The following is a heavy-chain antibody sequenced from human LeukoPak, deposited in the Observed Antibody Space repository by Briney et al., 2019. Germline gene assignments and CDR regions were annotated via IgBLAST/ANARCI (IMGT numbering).Heavy chain of an antibody. CDR3: ARRRVVVVAATVPSLKRYWYFDL. V-gene: IGHV4-34*01. CDR1: GGYFSGYY. Sequence: ETLSLTCAVYGGYFSGYYWSWIRQPPGKGLEWIGEINHSGSTNYNPSLKSRVTISVDTSKNQFSLKLSSVTAADTAVYYCARRRVVVVAATVPSLKRYWYFDLWGRGTLVTVSS. D-gene: IGHD2-15*01. J-gene: IGHJ2*01. CDR2: INHSGST.